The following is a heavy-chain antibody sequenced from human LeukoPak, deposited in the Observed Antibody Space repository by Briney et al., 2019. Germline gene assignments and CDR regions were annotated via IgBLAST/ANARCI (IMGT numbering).Heavy chain of an antibody. Sequence: SSETLSLTCTVSGDSISFYYWSWIRQPPGKGLEWIGYIYYSGTTYYNPSLKRRLTISIDTSKNQFSLKVTSVTAADTAVYYCARAAQNWNNAPYFDFWGQGTLVTVSS. CDR2: IYYSGTT. J-gene: IGHJ4*02. CDR1: GDSISFYY. V-gene: IGHV4-59*12. CDR3: ARAAQNWNNAPYFDF. D-gene: IGHD1/OR15-1a*01.